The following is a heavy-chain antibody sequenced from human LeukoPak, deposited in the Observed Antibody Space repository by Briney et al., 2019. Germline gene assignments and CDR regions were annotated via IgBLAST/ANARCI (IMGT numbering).Heavy chain of an antibody. CDR3: ARSIAAAGTHGVFDY. V-gene: IGHV3-21*01. CDR1: GFTFSSYS. J-gene: IGHJ4*02. CDR2: TSSSSSYI. Sequence: GGSLRLSCAASGFTFSSYSMNWVRQAPGKGLEWVSSTSSSSSYIYYADSVKGRFTISRDNAKNSLYLQMNSLRAEDTAVYYCARSIAAAGTHGVFDYWGQGTLVTVSS. D-gene: IGHD6-13*01.